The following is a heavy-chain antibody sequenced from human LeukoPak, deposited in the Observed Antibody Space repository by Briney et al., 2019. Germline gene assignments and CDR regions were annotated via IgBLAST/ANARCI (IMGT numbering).Heavy chain of an antibody. CDR1: GFTFNTYT. Sequence: PGGSLRLSCAASGFTFNTYTMNWVRQAPGKGLEWVSSITASSTAIYSADSVKGRFTISRDNAENFLYLQMNSLRAEDTAVYHCARTYYDILTGYNPYFDYWGQGILVTVSS. CDR2: ITASSTAI. J-gene: IGHJ4*02. V-gene: IGHV3-21*01. D-gene: IGHD3-9*01. CDR3: ARTYYDILTGYNPYFDY.